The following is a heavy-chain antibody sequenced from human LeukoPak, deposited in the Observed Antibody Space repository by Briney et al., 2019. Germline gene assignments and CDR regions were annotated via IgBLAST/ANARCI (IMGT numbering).Heavy chain of an antibody. CDR1: GYTLTELS. J-gene: IGHJ4*02. Sequence: ASVKVSCKVSGYTLTELSMHWVRQAPGKGLEWMGGFDPEDGETIYAQKFQGRVTMTEDTSTDTAYMELSSLRSEDTAVYYCATDRRSYYDFWSGLFDYWGQGTLVTVSS. CDR2: FDPEDGET. V-gene: IGHV1-24*01. CDR3: ATDRRSYYDFWSGLFDY. D-gene: IGHD3-3*01.